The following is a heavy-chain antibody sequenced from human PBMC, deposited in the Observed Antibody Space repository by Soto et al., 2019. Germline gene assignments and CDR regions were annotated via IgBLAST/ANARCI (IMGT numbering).Heavy chain of an antibody. V-gene: IGHV5-51*01. CDR2: IYPGDSDT. CDR3: ARYESIAARPGYYYGMDV. J-gene: IGHJ6*02. Sequence: GESLKISCKGSGYSFTSYWIGWVRQMPGKGLEWMGIIYPGDSDTRYSPSFQGQVTISADKSISTAYLQWSSLKASDTAMYYCARYESIAARPGYYYGMDVWGQGTTVTVSS. CDR1: GYSFTSYW. D-gene: IGHD6-6*01.